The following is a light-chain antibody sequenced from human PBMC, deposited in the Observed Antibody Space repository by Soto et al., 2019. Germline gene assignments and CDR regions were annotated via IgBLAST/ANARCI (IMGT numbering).Light chain of an antibody. CDR2: VGS. V-gene: IGKV1-12*01. Sequence: DIQMTQSPSSVSASVGDRVTITCRASQDIANWLAWYQQKPGKPPKLLVYVGSNLQTGVPSRFSDSGSGTIFTLNISSLQPEEFATYYCHQANSFPYTFGQGTKLEIK. J-gene: IGKJ2*01. CDR1: QDIANW. CDR3: HQANSFPYT.